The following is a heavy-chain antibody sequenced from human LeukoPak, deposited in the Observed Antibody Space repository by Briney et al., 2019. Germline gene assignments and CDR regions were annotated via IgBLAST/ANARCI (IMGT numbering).Heavy chain of an antibody. CDR1: GYTFTGYY. V-gene: IGHV1-2*06. CDR3: ARDRGYGIYYYYYMDV. D-gene: IGHD5-18*01. CDR2: INSNSGGT. Sequence: ASVKVSCKASGYTFTGYYMHWVRQAPGQGLEGMGRINSNSGGTNYEQKFQGRVTMTRDTSISTAYVELSSLRSDDTAVYYCARDRGYGIYYYYYMDVWGKGTTVTVSS. J-gene: IGHJ6*03.